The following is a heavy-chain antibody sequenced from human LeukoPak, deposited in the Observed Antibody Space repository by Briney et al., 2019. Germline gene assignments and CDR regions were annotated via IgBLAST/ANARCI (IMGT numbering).Heavy chain of an antibody. J-gene: IGHJ4*02. CDR1: GGIFSNYA. Sequence: SVKVSCKASGGIFSNYAISWVRQAPGQGLEWMGGIIPIFGTANYAQKFQGRVTITTDESTSTAYMELSSLRSEDTAVYYCARGYSSGWLHFDYWGQGTLVTVSS. D-gene: IGHD6-19*01. V-gene: IGHV1-69*05. CDR2: IIPIFGTA. CDR3: ARGYSSGWLHFDY.